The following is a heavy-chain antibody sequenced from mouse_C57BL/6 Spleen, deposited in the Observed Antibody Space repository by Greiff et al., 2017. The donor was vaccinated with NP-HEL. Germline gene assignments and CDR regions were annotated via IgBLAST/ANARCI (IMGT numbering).Heavy chain of an antibody. CDR2: ISDGGSYT. Sequence: EVKLMESGGGLVKPGGSLKLSCAASGFTFSSYAMSWVRQTPEKRLEWVATISDGGSYTYYPDNVTGRFTISRDNAKNNLYLQMSHLKSEDTAMYYCAREYYGSTLDYWGQGTTLTVSS. CDR3: AREYYGSTLDY. CDR1: GFTFSSYA. J-gene: IGHJ2*01. V-gene: IGHV5-4*01. D-gene: IGHD1-1*01.